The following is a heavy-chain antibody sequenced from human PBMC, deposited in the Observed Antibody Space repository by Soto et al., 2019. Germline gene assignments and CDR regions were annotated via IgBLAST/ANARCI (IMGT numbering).Heavy chain of an antibody. Sequence: QVQLQESGPGLVKPSQTLSLTCTVSGGSISSGGYYWSWIRQHPGKGLEWIGYDYYSGSAYYNPSLECRVTISVHTSKNQFSLKLSSVTAADTAMYYCARADPVPATSRGFDYWGQGTLVTVSS. CDR2: DYYSGSA. D-gene: IGHD2-2*01. CDR3: ARADPVPATSRGFDY. J-gene: IGHJ4*02. V-gene: IGHV4-31*03. CDR1: GGSISSGGYY.